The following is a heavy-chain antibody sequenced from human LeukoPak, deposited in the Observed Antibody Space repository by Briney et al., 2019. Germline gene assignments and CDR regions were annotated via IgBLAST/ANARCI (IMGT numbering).Heavy chain of an antibody. V-gene: IGHV3-23*01. J-gene: IGHJ4*02. D-gene: IGHD2-15*01. CDR3: ARHLATSGSYPLDY. CDR1: GFTFSTYN. Sequence: GGSLRLSCVASGFTFSTYNMNWVRQAPGKGLEWVSAISGIGNAIFYADSVKGRFTISRDSSKNTLSLQMASLTAEDTAVYYCARHLATSGSYPLDYWGQGTLVTVSS. CDR2: ISGIGNAI.